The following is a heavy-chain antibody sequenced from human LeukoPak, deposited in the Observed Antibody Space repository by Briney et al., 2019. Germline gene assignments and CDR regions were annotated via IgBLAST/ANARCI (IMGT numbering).Heavy chain of an antibody. Sequence: SETLSLTCTVSGASISSTTYYWGWIRQPPRKGLEWIASIYYSGSTYYNPSLKSRVTISVDTFKNQFSLKLSSVTAADTAVYYCARHKYSSGWPPEGAFDTWGQGTMVTVSS. V-gene: IGHV4-39*01. J-gene: IGHJ3*02. CDR2: IYYSGST. CDR1: GASISSTTYY. CDR3: ARHKYSSGWPPEGAFDT. D-gene: IGHD6-19*01.